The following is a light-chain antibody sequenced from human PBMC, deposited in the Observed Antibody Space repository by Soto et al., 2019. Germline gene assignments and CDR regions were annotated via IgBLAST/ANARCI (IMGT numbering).Light chain of an antibody. CDR1: PGIRKD. CDR3: LQHNGYPRT. Sequence: DIRMTQSPSSLSASVGDRVTITCRASPGIRKDLGWYQQKPGKAPKHLIYDASNLQSGVQSRVRGSGSGTKYTLTISCLQPEEFATYFCLQHNGYPRTCGQGTKLEIK. J-gene: IGKJ2*02. V-gene: IGKV1-17*01. CDR2: DAS.